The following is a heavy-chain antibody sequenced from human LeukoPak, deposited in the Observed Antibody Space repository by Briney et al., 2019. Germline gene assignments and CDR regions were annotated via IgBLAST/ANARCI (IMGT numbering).Heavy chain of an antibody. CDR1: GYSISSGYY. D-gene: IGHD1-7*01. Sequence: KPSETLSLTCTVSGYSISSGYYWGWIRQPPGKGLEWIGSIYHSGSTYYNPSLKSRVTTSVDTSKNQFSLKLSSVTAADTAVYYCARSHSPIGITGTTWYYYYYMDVWGKGTTVTVSS. CDR3: ARSHSPIGITGTTWYYYYYMDV. J-gene: IGHJ6*03. V-gene: IGHV4-38-2*02. CDR2: IYHSGST.